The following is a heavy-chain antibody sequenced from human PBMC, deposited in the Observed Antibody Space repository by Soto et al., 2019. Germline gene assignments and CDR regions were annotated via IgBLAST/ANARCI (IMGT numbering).Heavy chain of an antibody. Sequence: GGSLRLSCAVSGFTFSSHGMQWVRQAPGKGLEWVAVIAYDGSVSYYTDSVKGRFTISRDNSKNTLFLQMNSLRAEDTAVYYCAKGGRGYCSGGSCYSGYYYYGMDVWGQGTTVTVSS. CDR1: GFTFSSHG. D-gene: IGHD2-15*01. CDR2: IAYDGSVS. J-gene: IGHJ6*02. V-gene: IGHV3-30*18. CDR3: AKGGRGYCSGGSCYSGYYYYGMDV.